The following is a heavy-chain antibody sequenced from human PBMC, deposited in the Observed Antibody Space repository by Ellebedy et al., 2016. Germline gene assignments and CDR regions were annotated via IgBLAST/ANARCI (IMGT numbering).Heavy chain of an antibody. V-gene: IGHV3-49*04. J-gene: IGHJ4*02. CDR1: GFSFGDYA. D-gene: IGHD5-18*01. CDR2: ISSKRYGGRP. CDR3: TRNPRKGAYSIPFDN. Sequence: GESLKISCTTSGFSFGDYAMIWVRQAPGKGLEWVGFISSKRYGGRPEYAASVKGRFTISRDDSRSIAYLQMDSLKSEDTAVYYCTRNPRKGAYSIPFDNWGRGTLVTVSS.